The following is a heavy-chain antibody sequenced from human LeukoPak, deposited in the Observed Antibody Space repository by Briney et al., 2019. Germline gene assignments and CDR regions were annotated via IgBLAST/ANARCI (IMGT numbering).Heavy chain of an antibody. Sequence: NASETLSLTCAVFGGSFSPYYWSWIRQPPGKGLEWIGDIYHGGGTHYNPSLKSRVTISIDTSKNQFSLKLSSVTAADTAVYYCASGYSSGWYYFDYWGQGTLVTVSS. D-gene: IGHD6-19*01. J-gene: IGHJ4*02. CDR3: ASGYSSGWYYFDY. V-gene: IGHV4-34*01. CDR2: IYHGGGT. CDR1: GGSFSPYY.